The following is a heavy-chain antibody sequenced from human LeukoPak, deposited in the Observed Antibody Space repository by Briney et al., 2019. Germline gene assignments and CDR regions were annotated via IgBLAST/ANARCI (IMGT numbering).Heavy chain of an antibody. D-gene: IGHD3-9*01. CDR3: AKWGDYDVLTGYYVSDF. Sequence: GGSLRLSCAASGFTFSSYAMSWVRQAPGKGLGWVSAISGSGGSTYYADSVKGRLTLSRDSSKNTLYLQMNSLRADDTAVYYCAKWGDYDVLTGYYVSDFWGQGTLVTVSS. CDR2: ISGSGGST. V-gene: IGHV3-23*01. J-gene: IGHJ4*02. CDR1: GFTFSSYA.